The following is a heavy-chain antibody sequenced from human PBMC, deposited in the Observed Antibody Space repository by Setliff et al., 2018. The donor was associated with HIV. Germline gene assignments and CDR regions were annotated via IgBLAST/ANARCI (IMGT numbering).Heavy chain of an antibody. Sequence: PGGSLRLSCTTSGFTFGDYAVSWVRQAPGKGLEWVGFIRSKAYGGTTEYAASVKGRFTISRDDSKSIAYLQMNSLKTEDTAVYYCTRDVSTLEAPGWGQGTLVTVSS. CDR2: IRSKAYGGTT. J-gene: IGHJ4*02. CDR3: TRDVSTLEAPG. CDR1: GFTFGDYA. V-gene: IGHV3-49*04.